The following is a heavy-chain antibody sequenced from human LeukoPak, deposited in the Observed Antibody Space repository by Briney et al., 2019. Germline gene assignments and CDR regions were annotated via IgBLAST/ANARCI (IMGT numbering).Heavy chain of an antibody. Sequence: PGGSLRLSCAASGFTFSSYAMSWVRQAPGKGLEWVSAISGSGGSTYYADSVKGRFTISRDNSKNTLYLQMNSLRAEDTAVYYCAKAGGPTVTSYYYYGMDVWGQGTTVTVSS. CDR1: GFTFSSYA. CDR3: AKAGGPTVTSYYYYGMDV. V-gene: IGHV3-23*01. D-gene: IGHD4-11*01. CDR2: ISGSGGST. J-gene: IGHJ6*02.